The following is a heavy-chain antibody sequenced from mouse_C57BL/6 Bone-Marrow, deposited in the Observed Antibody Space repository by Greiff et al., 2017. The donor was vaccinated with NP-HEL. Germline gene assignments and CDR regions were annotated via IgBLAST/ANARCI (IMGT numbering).Heavy chain of an antibody. Sequence: QVQLQQPGAELVKPGASVKLSCKASGYTFTSYWMHWVKQRPGRGLEWIGRIDTNSGGTKYNEKFKSKATLTVDKPSSTAYMQLSSLTSEDSAVYDCARKALWDAMDYWGQGTSVTVSS. CDR2: IDTNSGGT. J-gene: IGHJ4*01. V-gene: IGHV1-72*01. CDR3: ARKALWDAMDY. CDR1: GYTFTSYW.